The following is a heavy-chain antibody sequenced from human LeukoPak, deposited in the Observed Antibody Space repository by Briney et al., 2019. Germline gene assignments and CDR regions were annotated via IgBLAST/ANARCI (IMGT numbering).Heavy chain of an antibody. CDR3: ARVSGSYYSYYYMDV. D-gene: IGHD1-26*01. V-gene: IGHV4-4*07. Sequence: SETLSLTCSVSGGSISSYYWSWIRQPAGKGLEWIGRIYTSGSTNYNPSLKSRVTMSVDTSKNQFSLKLSSVTAADTAVYYCARVSGSYYSYYYMDVWGKGTTVTVSS. CDR2: IYTSGST. J-gene: IGHJ6*03. CDR1: GGSISSYY.